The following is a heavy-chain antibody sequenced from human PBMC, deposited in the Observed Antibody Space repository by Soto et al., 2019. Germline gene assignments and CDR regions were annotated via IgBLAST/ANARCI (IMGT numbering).Heavy chain of an antibody. Sequence: QVQLVQSGAEVKKPGASVKVTCKASGYTFTNYAMHWVRQAPGQRLEWMGWINAGNGNAKYSQKFQGRVTITRDTSASTDYMELSSLRSEDTAVYSCAILRYFEEGMGFDPWGQGTLVTVSS. CDR2: INAGNGNA. J-gene: IGHJ5*02. D-gene: IGHD3-9*01. CDR1: GYTFTNYA. CDR3: AILRYFEEGMGFDP. V-gene: IGHV1-3*01.